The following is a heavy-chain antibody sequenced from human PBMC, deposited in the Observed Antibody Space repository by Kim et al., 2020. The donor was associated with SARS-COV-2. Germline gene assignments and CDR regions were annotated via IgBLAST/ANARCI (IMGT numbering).Heavy chain of an antibody. CDR3: KNDYYDSRGDY. CDR1: GFTFSSYA. J-gene: IGHJ4*02. D-gene: IGHD3-22*01. CDR2: ISGSGGNT. V-gene: IGHV3-23*01. Sequence: GGSLRLSCAASGFTFSSYAMSWVRQAPGKGLEWVSAISGSGGNTYYADSVKGRFTISRDNSKNTLYLQMNSLRAEDTAVYYCKNDYYDSRGDYWGQGTLVTVSS.